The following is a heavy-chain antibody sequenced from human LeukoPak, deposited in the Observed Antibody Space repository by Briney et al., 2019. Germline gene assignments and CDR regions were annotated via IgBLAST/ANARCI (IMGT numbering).Heavy chain of an antibody. D-gene: IGHD2-2*01. J-gene: IGHJ6*02. CDR1: GFTFTSSA. CDR2: IVVGSGNT. V-gene: IGHV1-58*02. Sequence: SVKVSCKASGFTFTSSAMQWVRQARGQRLEWIGWIVVGSGNTNYAQKFQERVTITRDMSTSTAYMELSSLRSEDAAVYYCARETRYCSSTSCPTGYYYYGMDVWGQGTTVTVSS. CDR3: ARETRYCSSTSCPTGYYYYGMDV.